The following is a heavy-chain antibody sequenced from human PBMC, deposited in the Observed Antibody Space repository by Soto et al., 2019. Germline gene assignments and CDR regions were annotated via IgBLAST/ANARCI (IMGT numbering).Heavy chain of an antibody. CDR3: ARAITMIRRVNWFDP. D-gene: IGHD3-10*01. Sequence: SETLSLTCAVYGGSVNGYYWNWIRQPPGKGLEWIGEINHSGSTNYNPSLKSRVTISVDTSKNQFSLKLSSVTAADTAVYYCARAITMIRRVNWFDPWGQGTLVTVSS. J-gene: IGHJ5*02. V-gene: IGHV4-34*01. CDR2: INHSGST. CDR1: GGSVNGYY.